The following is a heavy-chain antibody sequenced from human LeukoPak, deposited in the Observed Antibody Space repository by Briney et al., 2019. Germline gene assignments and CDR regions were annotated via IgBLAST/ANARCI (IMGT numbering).Heavy chain of an antibody. D-gene: IGHD3-16*01. J-gene: IGHJ4*02. CDR1: GLSFSTFA. V-gene: IGHV3-23*01. CDR3: ARASWASSTDAVR. Sequence: GGSLRLSCAASGLSFSTFAMSWVRQGPARGLEWVSSISGNGETFYADSVKGRFTLSSDSSRNTVYLQLNNLRVEDTAIYYCARASWASSTDAVRWGQGTLVTVSS. CDR2: ISGNGET.